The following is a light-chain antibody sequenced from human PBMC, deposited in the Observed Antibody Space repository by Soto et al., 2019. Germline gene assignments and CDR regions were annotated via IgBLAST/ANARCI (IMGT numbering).Light chain of an antibody. Sequence: EIVLTQSPGTLSLSPGERATLSCRASQSVSSSYLAWYQQKPGQAPRTLIYDASNRATGIPARFSGSGSGTDCTLTISSLEPEDFSVYYCQQRSNWFLTFGGGTKVDIK. CDR1: QSVSSSY. J-gene: IGKJ4*01. CDR2: DAS. CDR3: QQRSNWFLT. V-gene: IGKV3-11*01.